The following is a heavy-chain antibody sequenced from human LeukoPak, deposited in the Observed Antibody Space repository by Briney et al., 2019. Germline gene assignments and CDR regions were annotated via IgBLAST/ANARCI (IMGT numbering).Heavy chain of an antibody. CDR2: IYYSGST. V-gene: IGHV4-59*01. CDR1: GGSISSYY. CDR3: ARDGGSSSYFDY. D-gene: IGHD6-13*01. Sequence: SETLPLTCTVSGGSISSYYWSWIRQPPGKGLEWIGYIYYSGSTNYNPSLKSRVTISVDTSKNQFSLKLSSVTAADTAVYYCARDGGSSSYFDYWGQGTLVTVSS. J-gene: IGHJ4*02.